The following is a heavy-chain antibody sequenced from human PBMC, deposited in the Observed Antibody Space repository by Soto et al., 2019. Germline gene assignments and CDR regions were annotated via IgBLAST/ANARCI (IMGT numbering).Heavy chain of an antibody. CDR1: GYTFTSYY. J-gene: IGHJ6*02. V-gene: IGHV1-46*01. Sequence: ASVKVSCKASGYTFTSYYMHWVRQAPGQGLEWMGIINPSGGSTSYAQKFQGRVTMTRDTSTSTVYMELSSLRSEDTAVYYCARVFTIFGVPPYYYNGRDVWGQGTRVTVS. D-gene: IGHD3-3*01. CDR3: ARVFTIFGVPPYYYNGRDV. CDR2: INPSGGST.